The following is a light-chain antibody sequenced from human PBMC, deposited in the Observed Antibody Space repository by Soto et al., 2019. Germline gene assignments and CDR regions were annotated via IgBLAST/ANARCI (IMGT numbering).Light chain of an antibody. CDR2: GAS. Sequence: EIVLTQSPATLSLSPGQRSTLSCMASQSVSSSYLVWYQVKHGQAPRRLIYGASSRATGIPDRFSGRVFGTDGTLTISRLENEDVSVYYGQHSGDFRWTFGQGTKVDI. V-gene: IGKV3D-20*02. CDR3: QHSGDFRWT. CDR1: QSVSSSY. J-gene: IGKJ1*01.